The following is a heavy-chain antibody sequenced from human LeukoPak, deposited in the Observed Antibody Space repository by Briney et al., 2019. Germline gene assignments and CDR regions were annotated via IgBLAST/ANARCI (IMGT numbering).Heavy chain of an antibody. V-gene: IGHV1-69*13. CDR1: GYTLTELS. Sequence: SVKVSCKVSGYTLTELSMHWVRQAPGQGLEWMGGIIPIFGTANYAQKFQGRVTITADESTSTAYMELSSLRSEDTAVYYCAGGVPAAPRPYYFDYWGQGTLVTVSS. J-gene: IGHJ4*02. CDR3: AGGVPAAPRPYYFDY. CDR2: IIPIFGTA. D-gene: IGHD2-2*01.